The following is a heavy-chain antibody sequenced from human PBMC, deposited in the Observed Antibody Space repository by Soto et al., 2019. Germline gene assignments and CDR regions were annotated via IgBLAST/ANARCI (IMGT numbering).Heavy chain of an antibody. CDR2: ISSRGRTR. V-gene: IGHV3-11*01. J-gene: IGHJ3*02. D-gene: IGHD1-1*01. CDR1: GFTFSDHH. CDR3: ARGAKTTDAFDI. Sequence: QVQLVESGGGLVKPGESLRLPCAVSGFTFSDHHMTWIRQPPGKGLEWVAYISSRGRTRYYADSVKGRFTISRDNAKNSLYLQMNSLRAEDTAVYYCARGAKTTDAFDIWGQGTIVTVSS.